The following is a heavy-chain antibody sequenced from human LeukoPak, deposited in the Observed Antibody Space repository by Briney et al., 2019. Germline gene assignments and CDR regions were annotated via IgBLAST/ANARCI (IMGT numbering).Heavy chain of an antibody. CDR2: TSWNSGSI. Sequence: PGGSLRLSCAASGFTFDDYAMPWVRQAPGKGLEWVSGTSWNSGSIGYADSVKGRFTISRDNAKNSLYLQMNSLRAEDAALYYCAKGYSSSWYNSWFDPWGQGTLVTVSS. V-gene: IGHV3-9*01. D-gene: IGHD6-13*01. CDR3: AKGYSSSWYNSWFDP. J-gene: IGHJ5*02. CDR1: GFTFDDYA.